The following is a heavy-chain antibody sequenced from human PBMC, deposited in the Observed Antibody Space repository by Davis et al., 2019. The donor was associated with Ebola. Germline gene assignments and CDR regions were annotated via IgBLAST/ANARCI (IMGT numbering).Heavy chain of an antibody. CDR3: ARSGVRGYYNGMDV. Sequence: AASVKVSCKASGYAFTSYDINWVRQATGQGLEWMGWMNPNSGNTGYVERFQGRVTMSRNTSISTAYMVLSSLRSEDTAVYYCARSGVRGYYNGMDVWGQGTTVTVSS. CDR1: GYAFTSYD. V-gene: IGHV1-8*01. D-gene: IGHD1-14*01. J-gene: IGHJ6*02. CDR2: MNPNSGNT.